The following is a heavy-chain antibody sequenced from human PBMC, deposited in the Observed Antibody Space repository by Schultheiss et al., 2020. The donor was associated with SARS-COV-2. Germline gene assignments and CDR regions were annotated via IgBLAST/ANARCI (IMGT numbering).Heavy chain of an antibody. J-gene: IGHJ3*02. D-gene: IGHD2-2*01. CDR1: GFTFSSYD. Sequence: GESLKISCAASGFTFSSYDMHWVRQATGKGLEWVSAIGTAGDTYYPGSVKGRFTISRDNAKNSLYLQMNSLRAEDTALYYCARLHAYCSSTSCEWGAFDIWGQGTMVTVSS. CDR3: ARLHAYCSSTSCEWGAFDI. CDR2: IGTAGDT. V-gene: IGHV3-13*01.